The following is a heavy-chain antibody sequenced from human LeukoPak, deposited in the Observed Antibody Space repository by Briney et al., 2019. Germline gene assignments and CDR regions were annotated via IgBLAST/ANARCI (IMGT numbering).Heavy chain of an antibody. Sequence: GGSLRLSCVASGFTFSNYAMSWVRQAPGKGLEWVSTISGNGGSTYCADSVKGRFTISRDNSKNTVYLQMNSLRAEDTAVYYCAKRIAATSFDYWGQGTLVTVSS. CDR3: AKRIAATSFDY. D-gene: IGHD6-13*01. CDR1: GFTFSNYA. J-gene: IGHJ4*02. V-gene: IGHV3-23*01. CDR2: ISGNGGST.